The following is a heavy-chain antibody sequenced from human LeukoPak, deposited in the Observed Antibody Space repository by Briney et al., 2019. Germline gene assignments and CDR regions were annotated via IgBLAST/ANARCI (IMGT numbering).Heavy chain of an antibody. CDR1: GFTFSSCA. J-gene: IGHJ4*02. V-gene: IGHV3-23*05. CDR2: IIDSGNSL. D-gene: IGHD2-15*01. Sequence: PGGSLRLSCAASGFTFSSCAMSWVRQAPGKGLEWVSTIIDSGNSLYYADSVEGRFTISRDNSKNTLYLQMNSLRAGDTAVYHCAVLAVPAVGYWGQGTLVIVSS. CDR3: AVLAVPAVGY.